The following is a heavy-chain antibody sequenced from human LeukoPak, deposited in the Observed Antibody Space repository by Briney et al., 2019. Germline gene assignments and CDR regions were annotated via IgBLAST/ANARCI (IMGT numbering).Heavy chain of an antibody. D-gene: IGHD3-16*01. V-gene: IGHV3-7*01. Sequence: GGSLRLSCAASGFTFSDSWMSWVRQAPGKGLEWVANMNQDGSAKGYVDSVEGRFTISRDNARNSLYLQMSSLRPEDTAVYYCATYTHWVAGDVWGQGTTVNVSS. CDR2: MNQDGSAK. CDR3: ATYTHWVAGDV. CDR1: GFTFSDSW. J-gene: IGHJ6*02.